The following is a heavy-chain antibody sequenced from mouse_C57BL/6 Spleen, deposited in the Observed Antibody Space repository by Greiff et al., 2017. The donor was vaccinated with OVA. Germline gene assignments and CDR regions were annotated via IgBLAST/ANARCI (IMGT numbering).Heavy chain of an antibody. D-gene: IGHD2-1*01. CDR3: ARSGGNFFAY. CDR1: GFNIKDYY. Sequence: EVQLQQSGAELVKPGASVKLSCTASGFNIKDYYMHWVKQRTEQGLEWIGRIDPEDGETKYAPTFQGKATITADTSSNTAYLQLSSLTSEDTAVYYCARSGGNFFAYWGQGTLVTVSA. J-gene: IGHJ3*01. CDR2: IDPEDGET. V-gene: IGHV14-2*01.